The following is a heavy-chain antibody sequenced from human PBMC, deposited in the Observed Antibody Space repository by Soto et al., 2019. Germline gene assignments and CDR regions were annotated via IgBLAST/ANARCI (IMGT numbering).Heavy chain of an antibody. CDR3: ARVDYDSLTGYYFDY. V-gene: IGHV4-59*01. CDR1: GGSLSSYY. J-gene: IGHJ4*02. D-gene: IGHD3-9*01. CDR2: IHDSGST. Sequence: ETRSLTCTVSGGSLSSYYWSWIRQSPGKGLEWIGYIHDSGSTNFNPSLKSRVTMSVDTSKNQFSLKVSSVSAADTAAYYCARVDYDSLTGYYFDYWGQGTLVTVSS.